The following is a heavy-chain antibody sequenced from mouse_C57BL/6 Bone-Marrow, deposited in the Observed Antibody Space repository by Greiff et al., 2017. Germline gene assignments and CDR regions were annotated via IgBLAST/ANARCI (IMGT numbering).Heavy chain of an antibody. CDR2: IRNKANGYTT. V-gene: IGHV7-3*01. Sequence: EVKLMESGGGLVQPGGSLSLSCAASGFTFTDYYMSWVRQPPGKALEWLGFIRNKANGYTTEYSASVKGRFTISRDNSQSILYLQMNALRAEDSATYYCARYGLRYFDVWGTGTTVTVSS. CDR1: GFTFTDYY. CDR3: ARYGLRYFDV. J-gene: IGHJ1*03.